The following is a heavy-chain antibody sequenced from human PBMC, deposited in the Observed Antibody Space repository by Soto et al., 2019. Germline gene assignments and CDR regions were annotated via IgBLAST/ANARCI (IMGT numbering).Heavy chain of an antibody. CDR2: ISYDGSNK. CDR3: ASYYYDSSGYYHYFDY. Sequence: PGGSLRLSCAASGFTFSSYAMHWVRQAPGKGLEWVAVISYDGSNKYYADSVKGRFTISRDNSKNTLYLQMNSLRAEDTAAYYCASYYYDSSGYYHYFDYGGQGTLVTVPS. CDR1: GFTFSSYA. J-gene: IGHJ4*02. D-gene: IGHD3-22*01. V-gene: IGHV3-30-3*01.